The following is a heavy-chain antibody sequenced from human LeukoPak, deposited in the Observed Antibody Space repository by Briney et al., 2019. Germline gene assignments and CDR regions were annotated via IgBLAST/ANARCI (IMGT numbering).Heavy chain of an antibody. J-gene: IGHJ4*02. D-gene: IGHD3-16*01. CDR2: IRYDGSNK. CDR1: GFTFSSYG. CDR3: AKDHRDGYDYVWGSYYLDY. V-gene: IGHV3-30*02. Sequence: GGSLRLSCAASGFTFSSYGMHWVRQAPGKGLEWVAFIRYDGSNKYYADSVKGRFTISRDNSKNTLYLQMNSLRAEDTAVYYCAKDHRDGYDYVWGSYYLDYWGQGTLVTVSS.